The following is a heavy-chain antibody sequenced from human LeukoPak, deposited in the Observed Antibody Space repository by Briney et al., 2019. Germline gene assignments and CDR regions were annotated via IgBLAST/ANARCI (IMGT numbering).Heavy chain of an antibody. CDR1: GGSISSYY. D-gene: IGHD6-13*01. CDR3: ARGIQSSFDI. V-gene: IGHV4-59*12. J-gene: IGHJ3*02. Sequence: SETLSLTCTVSGGSISSYYWSWIRQPPGKGLEWIGYIYYSGSTYYNPSLKSRVTISVDTSKNQFSLKLSSVTAADTAVYYCARGIQSSFDIWGQGTMVTVSS. CDR2: IYYSGST.